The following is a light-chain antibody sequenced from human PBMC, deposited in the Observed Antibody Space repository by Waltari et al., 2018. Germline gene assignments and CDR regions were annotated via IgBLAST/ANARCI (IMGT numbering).Light chain of an antibody. CDR2: NND. Sequence: QSVLTQTPSASGTPGQRVTISCSGSTSNIGSNTVNWYQHLPGAAPKLLIYNNDPRPSGVPDRFSGSKSGTSASLPISGLQSEDESDYYCATWDDSLNGYLFGTGTKVNVL. CDR3: ATWDDSLNGYL. CDR1: TSNIGSNT. V-gene: IGLV1-44*01. J-gene: IGLJ1*01.